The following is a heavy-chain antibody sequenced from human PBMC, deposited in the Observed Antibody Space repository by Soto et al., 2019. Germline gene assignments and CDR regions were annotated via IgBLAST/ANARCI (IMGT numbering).Heavy chain of an antibody. D-gene: IGHD3-10*01. V-gene: IGHV1-2*02. Sequence: SSVKVSCKASGYTFTAHYMQWVRQAPGQGLEWMGWINPNSGGTNYGQNFQDRVTMTRDTSITTAYMELRRLRSDDTAVYYCARDRQVLLWSGDLNASWGSIDHWG. CDR1: GYTFTAHY. CDR3: ARDRQVLLWSGDLNASWGSIDH. CDR2: INPNSGGT. J-gene: IGHJ4*01.